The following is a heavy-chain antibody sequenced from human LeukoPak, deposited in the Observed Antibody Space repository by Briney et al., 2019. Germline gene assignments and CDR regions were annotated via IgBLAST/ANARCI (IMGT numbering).Heavy chain of an antibody. CDR2: FDPEDGET. CDR1: GYTLTELS. CDR3: ATKGTYYDFWSGPYYFDY. V-gene: IGHV1-24*01. Sequence: ASVKVSCKVSGYTLTELSMHWVRQAPGNGLEWMGGFDPEDGETIYAQKFQGRVTMTEDTSTDTAYMELSSLRSEDTAVYYCATKGTYYDFWSGPYYFDYWGQGTLVTVSS. D-gene: IGHD3-3*01. J-gene: IGHJ4*02.